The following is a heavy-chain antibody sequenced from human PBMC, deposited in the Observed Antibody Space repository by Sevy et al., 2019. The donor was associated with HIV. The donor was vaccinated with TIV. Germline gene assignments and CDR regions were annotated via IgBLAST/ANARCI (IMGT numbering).Heavy chain of an antibody. CDR2: IYPSDSDT. CDR1: LYSFSNYW. D-gene: IGHD5-18*01. V-gene: IGHV5-51*01. CDR3: ARLRDTAMVMGYFDY. Sequence: GESLKISCKGSLYSFSNYWIGWVRQMPGKGLEWMGIIYPSDSDTRYSPSFQGQVTISADKSINTAYLQWSSLKASDTAMYYCARLRDTAMVMGYFDYWGQGTLVTVSS. J-gene: IGHJ4*02.